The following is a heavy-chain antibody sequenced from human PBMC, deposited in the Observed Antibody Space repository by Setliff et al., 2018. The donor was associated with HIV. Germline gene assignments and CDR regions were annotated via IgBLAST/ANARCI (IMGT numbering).Heavy chain of an antibody. D-gene: IGHD6-19*01. J-gene: IGHJ4*02. CDR2: ISTYNGNT. CDR3: ARSGGSPPYSSGLLILDF. Sequence: GASVKVSCKASGYTFTSYGITWVRQAPGQGLEWMGWISTYNGNTHYAQKIQGRLTMTIDPSASTAYMELRNLRSDDTAIYYCARSGGSPPYSSGLLILDFWGQGSLVAVSS. V-gene: IGHV1-18*01. CDR1: GYTFTSYG.